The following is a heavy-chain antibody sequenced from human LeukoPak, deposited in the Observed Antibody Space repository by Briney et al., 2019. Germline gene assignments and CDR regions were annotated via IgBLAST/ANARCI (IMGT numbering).Heavy chain of an antibody. V-gene: IGHV3-66*01. Sequence: PGGSLRLSCAASGFTVSWNDMSWVRQAPGKGLEWVSVIQSGNSTSYADSVKGRFTISRDNSKNTLYLQMNSLSAEDTAVYYCAREITMVRGVIMVPPDVWGQGTTVTVSS. D-gene: IGHD3-10*01. CDR1: GFTVSWND. CDR2: IQSGNST. J-gene: IGHJ6*02. CDR3: AREITMVRGVIMVPPDV.